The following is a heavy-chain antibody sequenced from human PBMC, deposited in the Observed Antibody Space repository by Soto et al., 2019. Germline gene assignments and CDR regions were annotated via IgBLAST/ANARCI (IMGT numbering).Heavy chain of an antibody. Sequence: EVQLLESGGGLVQPGGSLRLSCAASAFTFSSYAMTWVRQAPGKGLEWVSVISGSGGSTYYADSVKGRFTISRDNSKNTLYLQMNSLRAEYTAVDYCAKDWAQRGHYYGMDVWGQGTTVTVSS. CDR2: ISGSGGST. D-gene: IGHD3-16*01. V-gene: IGHV3-23*01. CDR3: AKDWAQRGHYYGMDV. J-gene: IGHJ6*02. CDR1: AFTFSSYA.